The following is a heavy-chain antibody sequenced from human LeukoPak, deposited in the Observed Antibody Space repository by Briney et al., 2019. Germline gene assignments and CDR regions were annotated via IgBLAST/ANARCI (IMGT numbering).Heavy chain of an antibody. CDR2: ISSSSSYI. D-gene: IGHD1-26*01. CDR1: GFTFSSYS. CDR3: ARDGSGSYWGNDAFDI. V-gene: IGHV3-21*01. J-gene: IGHJ3*02. Sequence: GGSLRLSCAASGFTFSSYSMNWVRQAPGKGLEWVSSISSSSSYIYYADSVKGRFTISRDNAKNSLYLQMNSLRAEDTAVYYCARDGSGSYWGNDAFDIWGQGTMVTVSS.